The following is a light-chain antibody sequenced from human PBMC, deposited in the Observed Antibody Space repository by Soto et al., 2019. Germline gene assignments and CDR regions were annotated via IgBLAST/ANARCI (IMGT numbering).Light chain of an antibody. CDR2: GAC. V-gene: IGKV1-6*02. CDR3: LDDMNSQWT. Sequence: AIQRTKSQSPLPASLGDRVPIPCRASQGIGNALGWYQQKPGQPPKVLIYGACNLRSGVPPRFSGSGSGTNFTLAISSLQPEDSSTYHCLDDMNSQWTFGQGTKVDIK. J-gene: IGKJ1*01. CDR1: QGIGNA.